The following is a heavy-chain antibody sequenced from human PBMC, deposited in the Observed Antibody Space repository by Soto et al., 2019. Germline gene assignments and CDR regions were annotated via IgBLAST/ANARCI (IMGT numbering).Heavy chain of an antibody. V-gene: IGHV3-48*02. CDR2: ISRGGTTI. D-gene: IGHD5-12*01. CDR1: GFTFKTYS. Sequence: GGALGLWCASSGFTFKTYSLNWVRQAPGKGLEWVSYISRGGTTIYYADSVKGRFTISRDNAKNSLFLQMNSLREEDTAVYYCAREMATHTEIDYWGQGTLVTVSS. J-gene: IGHJ4*02. CDR3: AREMATHTEIDY.